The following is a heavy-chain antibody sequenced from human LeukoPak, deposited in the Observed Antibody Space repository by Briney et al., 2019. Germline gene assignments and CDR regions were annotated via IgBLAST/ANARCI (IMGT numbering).Heavy chain of an antibody. CDR3: ARHVIYKRVYSYWFDP. V-gene: IGHV4-59*08. Sequence: SETLSLTCTVSGGSITTYYWSWIRQPPGKSLKWIAFIYYGVSTNYNPSLKSRVAISLGTSKNQFSLRLTSVTAADTAVYYWARHVIYKRVYSYWFDPWGLGTLVTVSS. D-gene: IGHD2-15*01. J-gene: IGHJ5*02. CDR1: GGSITTYY. CDR2: IYYGVST.